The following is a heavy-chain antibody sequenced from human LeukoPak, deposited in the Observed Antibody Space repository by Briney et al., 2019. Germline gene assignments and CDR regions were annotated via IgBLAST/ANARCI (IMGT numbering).Heavy chain of an antibody. J-gene: IGHJ4*02. V-gene: IGHV3-30*18. CDR3: AKDSSYYLDSSGFDY. CDR1: GFTFSDYG. CDR2: IIYDGSDK. Sequence: GGSLRLSCAASGFTFSDYGMHWVRQAPGKGLEWVAVIIYDGSDKIYADSVKGRFTISRDNSKNTLYLQMNSLRAEDTAVYYCAKDSSYYLDSSGFDYWGPGTLVTVSS. D-gene: IGHD3-22*01.